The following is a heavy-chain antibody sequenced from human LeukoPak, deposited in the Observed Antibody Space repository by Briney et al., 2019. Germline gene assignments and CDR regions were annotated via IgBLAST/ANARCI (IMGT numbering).Heavy chain of an antibody. CDR2: INPDSGGT. V-gene: IGHV1-2*02. Sequence: ASVKVSCRASGYTFSGYYMHWVRQAPGQGLEWMGWINPDSGGTNYAQKFQGRVTMTRDTSISTAYMELSRLRSDDTAVYYCARTTNYGSGSYYNGPHDYWGQGTLVTVSS. CDR3: ARTTNYGSGSYYNGPHDY. CDR1: GYTFSGYY. J-gene: IGHJ4*02. D-gene: IGHD3-10*01.